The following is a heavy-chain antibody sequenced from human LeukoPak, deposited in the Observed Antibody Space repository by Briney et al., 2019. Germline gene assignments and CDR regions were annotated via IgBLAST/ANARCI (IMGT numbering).Heavy chain of an antibody. CDR1: GFTFSSYA. CDR3: AKDYDFWSGYYPL. J-gene: IGHJ4*02. Sequence: GGSLRLSCAASGFTFSSYAMSWVRQAPGKGLEWVSAIIGSGDRAYYADSVKGRFTISRDNSKNTLSLQMTSLRAEDTAVYYCAKDYDFWSGYYPLWGQGTLVTVSS. V-gene: IGHV3-23*01. CDR2: IIGSGDRA. D-gene: IGHD3-3*01.